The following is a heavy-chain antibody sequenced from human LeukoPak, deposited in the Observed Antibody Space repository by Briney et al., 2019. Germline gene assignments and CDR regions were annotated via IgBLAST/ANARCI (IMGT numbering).Heavy chain of an antibody. J-gene: IGHJ6*02. CDR1: GYTFTGYY. CDR3: TRAGGPTPYYYYYYDMDV. CDR2: INPNSGGT. D-gene: IGHD3-16*01. V-gene: IGHV1-2*04. Sequence: ASVKVSCKASGYTFTGYYMHWVRQAPGQGLEWMGWINPNSGGTNYAQKFQGWVTMTRDTSISTAYMELSRLRSDDTAVYYCTRAGGPTPYYYYYYDMDVWGQGTTVTVSS.